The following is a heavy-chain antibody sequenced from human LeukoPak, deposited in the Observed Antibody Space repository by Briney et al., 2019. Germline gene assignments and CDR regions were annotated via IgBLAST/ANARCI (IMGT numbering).Heavy chain of an antibody. J-gene: IGHJ6*02. CDR1: GFTFSSYW. D-gene: IGHD5-24*01. Sequence: GGSLRLSCAASGFTFSSYWMSWVRQAPGKGLEWVANIKQDGSEKYYVDSVKGRFTISRDNAKNSLYLQMNSLRAEDTAVYYCARWLQSLYYYGMDVCGQGTTVTVSS. CDR3: ARWLQSLYYYGMDV. CDR2: IKQDGSEK. V-gene: IGHV3-7*01.